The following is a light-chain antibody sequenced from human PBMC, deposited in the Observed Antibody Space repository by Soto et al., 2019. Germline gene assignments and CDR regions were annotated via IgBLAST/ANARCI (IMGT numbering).Light chain of an antibody. CDR1: QSISNW. V-gene: IGKV1-5*01. Sequence: DIQMTPSPSTLSASVGDRVNITCRASQSISNWLAWYQQKPGKAPKLLIYDASSLESGVPSRFSGGGSGTEFTLTISSLQPDDFATYYCQQYNSYSETFGQGTKVDIK. CDR3: QQYNSYSET. CDR2: DAS. J-gene: IGKJ1*01.